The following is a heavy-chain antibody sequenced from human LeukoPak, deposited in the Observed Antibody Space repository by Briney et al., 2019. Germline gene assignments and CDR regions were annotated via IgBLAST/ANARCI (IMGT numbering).Heavy chain of an antibody. CDR1: GFNFTIGA. CDR2: IYSGGST. D-gene: IGHD3-9*01. Sequence: GGSLRLSCAASGFNFTIGAMSWVRQAPGKGLEWVSVIYSGGSTYYADSVKGRFTISRDNSKNTLYLQMNSLRAEDTAVYYCARSDYDILTGYYDGFDYWGQGTLVTVSS. CDR3: ARSDYDILTGYYDGFDY. J-gene: IGHJ4*02. V-gene: IGHV3-66*01.